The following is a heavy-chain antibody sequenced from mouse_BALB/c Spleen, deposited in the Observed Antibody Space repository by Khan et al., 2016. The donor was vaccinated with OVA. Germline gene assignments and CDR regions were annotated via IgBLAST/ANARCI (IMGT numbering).Heavy chain of an antibody. CDR2: ISYSGST. CDR1: GYSITSDYA. J-gene: IGHJ4*01. D-gene: IGHD2-3*01. CDR3: ARDGSRYNYAMDY. Sequence: EVKLLESGPGLVKPSQSLSLTCTVTGYSITSDYAWNWIRQFPGNKLEWMGYISYSGSTNYNPSLKSRISITRDTSKNKFFLQLNSVTTEDTATYYFARDGSRYNYAMDYWGQGTSVTVSS. V-gene: IGHV3-2*02.